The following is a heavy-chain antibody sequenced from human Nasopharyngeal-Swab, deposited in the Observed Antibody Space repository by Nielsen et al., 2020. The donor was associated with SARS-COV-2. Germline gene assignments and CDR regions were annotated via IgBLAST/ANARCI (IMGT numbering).Heavy chain of an antibody. V-gene: IGHV4-39*01. CDR2: IYYTGDT. Sequence: SDTLSLTCNVSGGPIGGDNYYWGWIRQPPGKGVEWIGYIYYTGDTSYNPSLKSRLPMSVDTSKKQFSLRLSSVTAADTAIYYCARRGGFSGSYGMDVWGQGTTVTVSS. D-gene: IGHD5-12*01. CDR3: ARRGGFSGSYGMDV. J-gene: IGHJ6*02. CDR1: GGPIGGDNYY.